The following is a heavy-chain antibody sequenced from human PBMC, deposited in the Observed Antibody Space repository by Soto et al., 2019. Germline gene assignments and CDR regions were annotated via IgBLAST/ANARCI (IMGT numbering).Heavy chain of an antibody. CDR2: IYYSGST. J-gene: IGHJ6*02. CDR1: GGSISSGGYY. CDR3: ARGIYDSSGYYLDYYGMDV. V-gene: IGHV4-31*03. Sequence: SETLSLTCTVSGGSISSGGYYWSWIRQHPGKGLEWIGYIYYSGSTYYNPSLKSRVTISVDTSKNQFSLKLSSVTAADTAVYYCARGIYDSSGYYLDYYGMDVWGQGTTVTVSS. D-gene: IGHD3-22*01.